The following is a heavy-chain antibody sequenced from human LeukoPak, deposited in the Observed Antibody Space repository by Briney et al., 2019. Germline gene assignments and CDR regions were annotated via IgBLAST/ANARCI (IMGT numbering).Heavy chain of an antibody. CDR3: ARLSDDFWSGYSGHYYYGMDV. CDR2: IKQDGSEK. V-gene: IGHV3-7*01. CDR1: GFTFSSYW. D-gene: IGHD3-3*01. J-gene: IGHJ6*02. Sequence: PGGSLRLSCAASGFTFSSYWMSWVRQAPGKGLEWVANIKQDGSEKYYVDSVEGRFTISGDNAKNSLYLQMNSLRAEDTAVYYCARLSDDFWSGYSGHYYYGMDVWGQGTTVTVSS.